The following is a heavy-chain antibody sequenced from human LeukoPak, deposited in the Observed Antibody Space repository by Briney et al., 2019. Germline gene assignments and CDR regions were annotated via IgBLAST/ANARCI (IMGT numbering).Heavy chain of an antibody. J-gene: IGHJ4*02. Sequence: GGSLRLSCAASGFTLSNYWMNWVRQAPGKGLEWVANMKHDGSEKSYVDSVKGRFTISRDDAKNSLYLQMNSLRAEDTALYYCARFPYSGSYGPFDYWGQGTLVTVSS. CDR3: ARFPYSGSYGPFDY. V-gene: IGHV3-7*04. D-gene: IGHD1-26*01. CDR1: GFTLSNYW. CDR2: MKHDGSEK.